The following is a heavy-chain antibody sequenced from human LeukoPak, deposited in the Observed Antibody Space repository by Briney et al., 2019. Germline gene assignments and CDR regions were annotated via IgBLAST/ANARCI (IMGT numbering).Heavy chain of an antibody. D-gene: IGHD3-22*01. CDR1: GFTFSSYW. CDR3: AREKPMIADY. CDR2: ISQDGSEK. Sequence: GGSLRLSCAASGFTFSSYWMSSVRQAPGKGLEWVACISQDGSEKRYVASVKGRFTISRDNAKDSLYLQMNSLRDEDTAVYYCAREKPMIADYWGQGALVTVSS. V-gene: IGHV3-7*01. J-gene: IGHJ4*02.